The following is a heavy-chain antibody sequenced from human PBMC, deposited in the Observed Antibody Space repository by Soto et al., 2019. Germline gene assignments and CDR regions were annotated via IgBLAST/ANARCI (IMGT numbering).Heavy chain of an antibody. Sequence: LRLSCTASGFTFSDYAMSWFRQGPGKGLEWVGFIRSSVYGLAADYAASVKGRFTISRDDSKSVAYLQMNSLKTEDTAVYYCTRMDSSTYSCSFLPDYWGQGIMVTVSS. CDR1: GFTFSDYA. J-gene: IGHJ4*02. CDR3: TRMDSSTYSCSFLPDY. CDR2: IRSSVYGLAA. V-gene: IGHV3-49*03. D-gene: IGHD6-6*01.